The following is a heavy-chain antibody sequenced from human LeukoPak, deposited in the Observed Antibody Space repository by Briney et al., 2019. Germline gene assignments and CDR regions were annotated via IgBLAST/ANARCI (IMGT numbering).Heavy chain of an antibody. D-gene: IGHD3-22*01. J-gene: IGHJ4*02. CDR2: IYYSGST. Sequence: SQTLSPTCTVSSDSISSYHWSWIRPPPGKGLEWIGYIYYSGSTKYNPSLKNRVTISVDTSKNQFSLKLSSVTAADTSVYYCARDSARCEGGGVLLRNWGQGTLVTVSS. CDR1: SDSISSYH. V-gene: IGHV4-59*01. CDR3: ARDSARCEGGGVLLRN.